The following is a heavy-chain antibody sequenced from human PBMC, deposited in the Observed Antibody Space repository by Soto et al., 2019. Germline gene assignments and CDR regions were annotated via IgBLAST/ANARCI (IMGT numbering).Heavy chain of an antibody. J-gene: IGHJ6*02. Sequence: VQLVQSGAEVKKPGSSVKLSCKASGGTFNRYTISWVRQAPGQGLEWMGGIIPIFGTANYAQKFQGRVAIIADDSTSAAYMELRRLRSEDTAVYYCALWGFRDGNNTKYNYSGMDVWAQGTTVTVSS. D-gene: IGHD3-10*01. CDR2: IIPIFGTA. CDR3: ALWGFRDGNNTKYNYSGMDV. CDR1: GGTFNRYT. V-gene: IGHV1-69*01.